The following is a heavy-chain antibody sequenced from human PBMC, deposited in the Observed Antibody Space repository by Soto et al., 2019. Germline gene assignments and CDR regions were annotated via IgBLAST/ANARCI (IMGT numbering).Heavy chain of an antibody. Sequence: EEQLLESGGGLLQPGGSLRLSCAASGSTFSSFVMNWVRQPPGEGLEWVSTVSGGGDGIYYADSVKGRFTISRDNSKNTLYLQMNSLRAEDTAVYFCAKSGYCGTCKCSAFDYWGQGTLVTVSS. D-gene: IGHD2-2*01. CDR2: VSGGGDGI. CDR3: AKSGYCGTCKCSAFDY. V-gene: IGHV3-23*01. J-gene: IGHJ4*02. CDR1: GSTFSSFV.